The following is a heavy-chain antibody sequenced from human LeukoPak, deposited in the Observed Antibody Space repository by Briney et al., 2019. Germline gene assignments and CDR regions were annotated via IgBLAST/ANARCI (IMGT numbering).Heavy chain of an antibody. Sequence: ASVKVSCKASGYTFTSYGISWVRQAPGQGLEWMGWISAYNGNTNYAQKLQGRVTKTTDTSTSTAYMELRSLRSDDTAVYYCARRYYYDSSGYYSHFDYWGQGALVTVSS. CDR2: ISAYNGNT. CDR1: GYTFTSYG. D-gene: IGHD3-22*01. V-gene: IGHV1-18*01. CDR3: ARRYYYDSSGYYSHFDY. J-gene: IGHJ4*02.